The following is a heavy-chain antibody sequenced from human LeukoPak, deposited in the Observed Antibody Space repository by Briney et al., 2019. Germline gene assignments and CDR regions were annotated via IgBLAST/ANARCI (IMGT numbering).Heavy chain of an antibody. Sequence: ASVKVSCKASGYTFTGYYMHWVRQAHGQGLEWMGWINPNSGGTNYAQKFQGRVTMTRDTSISTAYMELSRLRSDDTAVYYCARDPMESGTTDYWGQGTLVTVSS. CDR1: GYTFTGYY. J-gene: IGHJ4*02. D-gene: IGHD1-7*01. CDR3: ARDPMESGTTDY. CDR2: INPNSGGT. V-gene: IGHV1-2*02.